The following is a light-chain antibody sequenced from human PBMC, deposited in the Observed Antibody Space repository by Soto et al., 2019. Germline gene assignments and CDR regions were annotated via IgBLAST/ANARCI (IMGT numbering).Light chain of an antibody. CDR3: QQYAGSPST. Sequence: EIVLTQSPGTLSLSPGERATLSCRASQSVSNSYLAWYQQKPGQGPRLLIYGASSRATGIPGRFSGSGSGTDFTLTISRLEPEDFAVYYCQQYAGSPSTFGQGTKVDIK. CDR2: GAS. CDR1: QSVSNSY. J-gene: IGKJ1*01. V-gene: IGKV3-20*01.